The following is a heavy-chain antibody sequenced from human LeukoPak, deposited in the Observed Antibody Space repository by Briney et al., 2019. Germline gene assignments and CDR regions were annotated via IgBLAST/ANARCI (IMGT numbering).Heavy chain of an antibody. J-gene: IGHJ6*03. V-gene: IGHV1-69*13. CDR2: IIPIFGTA. CDR3: ATDPRTTVFGTFRYYYMDV. CDR1: GYTFSSYA. Sequence: SVKVSCKASGYTFSSYAISWVRQAPGQGLEWMGGIIPIFGTANYAQKFQGRVTITADESTSTAYMELSSLRSDDTAVYYCATDPRTTVFGTFRYYYMDVWGEGTTVAVSS. D-gene: IGHD3-3*01.